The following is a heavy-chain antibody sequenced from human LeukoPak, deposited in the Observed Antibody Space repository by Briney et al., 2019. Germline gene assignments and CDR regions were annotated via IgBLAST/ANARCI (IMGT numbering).Heavy chain of an antibody. CDR2: ISGSGGST. CDR3: AKRLDSSGYLFDY. D-gene: IGHD3-22*01. V-gene: IGHV3-23*01. Sequence: GGSLRLSCAASGFTFSSYVMNWVRQAPGKGLEWVSIISGSGGSTYYADSVKGRFTISRDNSKNTLHLQMNSLRAEDTAVYFCAKRLDSSGYLFDYWGQGTLVTVSS. J-gene: IGHJ4*02. CDR1: GFTFSSYV.